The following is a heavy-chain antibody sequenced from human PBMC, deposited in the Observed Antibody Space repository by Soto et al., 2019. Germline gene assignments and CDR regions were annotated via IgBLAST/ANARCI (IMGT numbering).Heavy chain of an antibody. V-gene: IGHV3-33*01. J-gene: IGHJ6*02. CDR3: ARDKSTVAEGGMDV. CDR2: IWYDGSNK. Sequence: GSLRLSCAASGFTFSSYGMHWVRQAPGKGLEWVAVIWYDGSNKYYADSVKGRFTISRDNSKNTLYLQMNSLRAEDTAVYYCARDKSTVAEGGMDVWGQGTTVTVSS. D-gene: IGHD2-15*01. CDR1: GFTFSSYG.